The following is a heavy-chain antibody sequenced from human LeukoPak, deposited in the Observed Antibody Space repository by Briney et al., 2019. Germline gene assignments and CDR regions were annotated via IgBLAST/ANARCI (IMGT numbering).Heavy chain of an antibody. CDR2: IKQDGSEK. CDR1: GFTFSSYA. Sequence: GGSLRLSCAASGFTFSSYAMSWVRQAPGKGLEWVANIKQDGSEKYYVDSVKGRFTISRDNAKNSLYLQMNRLTAEDTAVCYCARVKVVPDYFDYWGQGNVVTVPS. CDR3: ARVKVVPDYFDY. D-gene: IGHD3-22*01. J-gene: IGHJ4*02. V-gene: IGHV3-7*01.